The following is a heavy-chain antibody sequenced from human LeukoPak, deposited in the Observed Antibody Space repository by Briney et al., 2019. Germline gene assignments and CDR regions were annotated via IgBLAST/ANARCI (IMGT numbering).Heavy chain of an antibody. D-gene: IGHD3-22*01. CDR3: ARELKYYYDTSGYSGLSY. Sequence: PGGSLRLSCGASGFTFRDYALHGVRQAPGKGGEGGAVISYDGNNRYYADSVKGRFTISRDNSKKTVYLQMNSLRAEDTAVYYCARELKYYYDTSGYSGLSYWGQGALVTVSS. CDR1: GFTFRDYA. V-gene: IGHV3-30-3*01. CDR2: ISYDGNNR. J-gene: IGHJ4*02.